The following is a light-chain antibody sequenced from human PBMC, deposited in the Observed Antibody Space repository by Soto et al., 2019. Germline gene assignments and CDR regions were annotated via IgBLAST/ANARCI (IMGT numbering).Light chain of an antibody. CDR3: LQYYSYTQT. CDR2: AAS. J-gene: IGKJ1*01. V-gene: IGKV1-8*01. CDR1: QGISSY. Sequence: AIRMTQSPSSFSASTGDRVTITCRASQGISSYLAWYQQKPGKAPKLLIYAASTLQSGVPSRFSGSGSGTDFTLSISCLQSEDFATYCCLQYYSYTQTFGQGTKVEIK.